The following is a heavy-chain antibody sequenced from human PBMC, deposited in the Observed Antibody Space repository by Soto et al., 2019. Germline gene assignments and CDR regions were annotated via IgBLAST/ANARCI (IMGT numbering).Heavy chain of an antibody. J-gene: IGHJ6*03. CDR2: FDPEDGET. CDR1: GYTLTELS. D-gene: IGHD6-6*01. CDR3: ATGGPPHSSSDYYYYMDV. V-gene: IGHV1-24*01. Sequence: ASVKVSCKVSGYTLTELSMHWVRQAPGKGLEWMGGFDPEDGETIYAQKFQGRVTMTEDTSTDTAYMELSSLRSEDTAVYYCATGGPPHSSSDYYYYMDVWGKGTTVTVSS.